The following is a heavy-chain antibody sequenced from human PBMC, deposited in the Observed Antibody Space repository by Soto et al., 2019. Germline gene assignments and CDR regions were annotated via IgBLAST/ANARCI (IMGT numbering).Heavy chain of an antibody. J-gene: IGHJ4*02. D-gene: IGHD6-19*01. CDR2: IYYSGST. Sequence: SETLSLTCTVSGGSISSSSYYWGWIRQPPGKGLEWIGSIYYSGSTYYNPSLKSRVTISVDTSKNQFSLKLSSVTAADTAVYYCASSPPLRGWDFDYWGQGTLVTVSS. CDR3: ASSPPLRGWDFDY. CDR1: GGSISSSSYY. V-gene: IGHV4-39*01.